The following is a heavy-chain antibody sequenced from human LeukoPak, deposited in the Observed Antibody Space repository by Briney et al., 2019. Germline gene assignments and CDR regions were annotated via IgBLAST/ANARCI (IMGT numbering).Heavy chain of an antibody. CDR3: VRLQRAVTGNY. CDR2: IKQDGSEK. D-gene: IGHD4-11*01. CDR1: GFTFSSYA. J-gene: IGHJ4*02. V-gene: IGHV3-7*01. Sequence: GGSLRLSCVVSGFTFSSYAMSWVRQAPGKGLEWVANIKQDGSEKYYVDSVKGRFTISRDNAQNSLYLQMNSLRTEDTAVYYCVRLQRAVTGNYWGQGTLVTVSS.